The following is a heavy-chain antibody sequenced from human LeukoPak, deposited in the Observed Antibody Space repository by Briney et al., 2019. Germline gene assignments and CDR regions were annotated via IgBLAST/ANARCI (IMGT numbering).Heavy chain of an antibody. J-gene: IGHJ5*02. D-gene: IGHD1-14*01. CDR2: INPNTGGT. CDR1: GYTFTGYY. V-gene: IGHV1-2*02. Sequence: ASVKVSCKASGYTFTGYYMHWVRQAPGQGLEWMGWINPNTGGTDYAQRFQGRVTMTRDTSISTAYMELSSLISDDTAVYYCARDVFAEYNTHHKFDPWGQGTLVTVSS. CDR3: ARDVFAEYNTHHKFDP.